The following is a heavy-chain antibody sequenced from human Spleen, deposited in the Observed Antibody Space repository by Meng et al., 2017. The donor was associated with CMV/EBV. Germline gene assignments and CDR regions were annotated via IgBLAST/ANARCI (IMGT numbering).Heavy chain of an antibody. CDR1: GASLSGYF. D-gene: IGHD1-26*01. CDR3: AREGWGAGIDY. Sequence: SETLSLTCGVYGASLSGYFWSWIRQAPGKGLEWVGSMYFSGSTYYNPSLKSRVTISVDTSKNQFSLKLSSVTAADTAVYYCAREGWGAGIDYWGQGTLVTVSS. J-gene: IGHJ4*02. CDR2: MYFSGST. V-gene: IGHV4-34*01.